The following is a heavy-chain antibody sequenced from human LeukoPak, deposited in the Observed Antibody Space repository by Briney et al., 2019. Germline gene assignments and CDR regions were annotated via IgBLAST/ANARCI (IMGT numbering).Heavy chain of an antibody. CDR2: IRNRAKSYTT. J-gene: IGHJ3*02. D-gene: IGHD3-22*01. CDR1: GFIFSDHY. Sequence: QAGGSLRLSCAASGFIFSDHYMDWVRQAPGKGLECVGGIRNRAKSYTTQYAPSVKDRFTISRDGSRNSLYLQMNSLKTEDTAVYFCTRVGDYYDSRGFSTDAFDIWGQGTMVTVSS. CDR3: TRVGDYYDSRGFSTDAFDI. V-gene: IGHV3-72*01.